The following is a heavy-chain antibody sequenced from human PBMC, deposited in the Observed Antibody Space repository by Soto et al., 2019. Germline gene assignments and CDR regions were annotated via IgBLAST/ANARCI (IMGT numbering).Heavy chain of an antibody. Sequence: EVQLLESGGGLVQPGGSLRLSCAASGFTFSSYAMSWVRQAPGKGLEWVSAVVANGSDTNHADSVKGRFTISRDNSKNTLYLQMNSLRAEDTALYYCAKGLYGDRPYWYFYLWGRGTLVTVSS. J-gene: IGHJ2*01. CDR1: GFTFSSYA. CDR3: AKGLYGDRPYWYFYL. CDR2: VVANGSDT. D-gene: IGHD4-17*01. V-gene: IGHV3-23*01.